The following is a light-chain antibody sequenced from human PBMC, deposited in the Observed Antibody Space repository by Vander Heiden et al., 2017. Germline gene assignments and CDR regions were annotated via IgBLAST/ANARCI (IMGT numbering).Light chain of an antibody. CDR2: DAS. CDR1: QSVSSY. V-gene: IGKV3-11*01. Sequence: EIVLTQSPATLSLSPGERATLSCRASQSVSSYLDWYQQKPGQAPRLLIYDASNRANGIPDRFSGSGYGTDFTLTSSSREHEDFAVYYWQQRSNLLTFGGGTKVEIK. J-gene: IGKJ4*01. CDR3: QQRSNLLT.